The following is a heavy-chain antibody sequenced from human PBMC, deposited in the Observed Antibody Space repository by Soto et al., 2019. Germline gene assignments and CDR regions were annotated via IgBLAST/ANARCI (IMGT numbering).Heavy chain of an antibody. CDR3: XREWVQLWHSYYYGMDV. J-gene: IGHJ6*02. CDR2: ISYDGSNK. Sequence: GGSLRLSCAASGFTFSSYAMHWVRQAPGKGLEWVAVISYDGSNKYYADSVKGRFTISRDNSKNTLYLQMNSLRAEDTAVYYCXREWVQLWHSYYYGMDVWGQGTTVTVSS. D-gene: IGHD5-18*01. V-gene: IGHV3-30-3*01. CDR1: GFTFSSYA.